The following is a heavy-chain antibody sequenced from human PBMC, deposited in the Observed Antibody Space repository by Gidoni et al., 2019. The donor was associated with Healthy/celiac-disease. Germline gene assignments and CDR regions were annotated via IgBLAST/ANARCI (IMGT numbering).Heavy chain of an antibody. D-gene: IGHD6-19*01. CDR1: GYSFTSYW. CDR3: ARLQESGVSSSGWYPLGDY. CDR2: IYPGDSDT. J-gene: IGHJ4*02. Sequence: EVQLVQSGAEVKKPGESLTISCKGSGYSFTSYWIGWVRQMPGKGLEWMGIIYPGDSDTRYSPSFQGQVTISADKSISTAYLQWSSLKASDTAMYYCARLQESGVSSSGWYPLGDYWGQGTLVTVSS. V-gene: IGHV5-51*03.